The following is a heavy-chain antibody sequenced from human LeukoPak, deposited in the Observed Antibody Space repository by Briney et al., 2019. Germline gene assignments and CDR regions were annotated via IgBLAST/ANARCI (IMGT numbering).Heavy chain of an antibody. Sequence: GGSLRLSCAASGFTFSDYYMSWIRQAPGKGLEWVSYISSSSSYTNYADSVKDRFTISRDNAKNSLYLQMNSLRAEDTAVYYCARDLLRYGSGSYYGYWGQGTLVTVSS. CDR2: ISSSSSYT. V-gene: IGHV3-11*05. D-gene: IGHD3-10*01. CDR3: ARDLLRYGSGSYYGY. CDR1: GFTFSDYY. J-gene: IGHJ4*02.